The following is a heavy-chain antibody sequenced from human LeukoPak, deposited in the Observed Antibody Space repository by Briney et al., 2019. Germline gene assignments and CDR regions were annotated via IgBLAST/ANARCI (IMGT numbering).Heavy chain of an antibody. V-gene: IGHV4-59*08. J-gene: IGHJ5*01. Sequence: SETLSLTCTVSGGSISSSYWSWIRQSPGKGLEWIGYVYHSGSTNYSPSLESRVTISVDTSKNHFSLKLNSVTAADTAVYYCARRSISWFDSWGRGTLVTVSS. CDR1: GGSISSSY. CDR2: VYHSGST. CDR3: ARRSISWFDS.